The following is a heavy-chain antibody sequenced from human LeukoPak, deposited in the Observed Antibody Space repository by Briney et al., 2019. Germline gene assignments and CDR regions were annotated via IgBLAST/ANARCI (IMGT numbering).Heavy chain of an antibody. V-gene: IGHV4-4*07. D-gene: IGHD6-19*01. CDR1: GDSIREYY. Sequence: SETLSLTCTVSGDSIREYYWSWIRQPPGKGLEWIGRIYTSGSTNYNPSLKSRVTMSVDTSKNQFSLKLSSVTAADTAVYYCARDSGWYAFDYWGQGTLVTVSS. CDR3: ARDSGWYAFDY. J-gene: IGHJ4*02. CDR2: IYTSGST.